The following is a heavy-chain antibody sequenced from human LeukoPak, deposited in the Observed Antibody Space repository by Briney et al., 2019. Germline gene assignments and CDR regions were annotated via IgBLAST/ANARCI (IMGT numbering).Heavy chain of an antibody. CDR2: INHSGST. CDR3: AREKRGGVFWNYVEFDP. Sequence: SETLSLTCTVSGGSISSSSYYWGWIRQPPGKGLEWIGEINHSGSTNYNPSLKSRVTISVDTSKNQFSLKLSSVTAADTAVYYCAREKRGGVFWNYVEFDPWGQGTLVTVSS. D-gene: IGHD1-7*01. J-gene: IGHJ5*02. CDR1: GGSISSSSYY. V-gene: IGHV4-39*07.